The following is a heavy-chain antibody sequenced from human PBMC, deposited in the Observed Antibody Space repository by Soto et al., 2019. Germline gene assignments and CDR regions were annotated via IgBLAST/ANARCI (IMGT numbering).Heavy chain of an antibody. J-gene: IGHJ5*02. CDR2: ISYDGSNK. CDR1: GFTFSSYG. V-gene: IGHV3-30*18. CDR3: AKDPHCISTSCCAVGDDP. Sequence: QVQLVESGGGVVQPGRSLRLSCAASGFTFSSYGMHWVRQAPGKGLEWVAVISYDGSNKYYADSVKGRFTISRDNSKNTMYLQMNSLRAEDTAVYYCAKDPHCISTSCCAVGDDPWGQGTLVTVSS. D-gene: IGHD2-2*01.